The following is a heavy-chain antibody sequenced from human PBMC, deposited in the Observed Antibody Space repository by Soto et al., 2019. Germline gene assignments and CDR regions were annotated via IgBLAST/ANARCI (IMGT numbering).Heavy chain of an antibody. CDR1: GFTFSSHA. J-gene: IGHJ5*02. D-gene: IGHD2-15*01. Sequence: EVQLSESGGGLVQPGGSLRLSCAASGFTFSSHAMNWVRQAPGKGLEWVSAISGSGSNTYYAENVKGRFSISRDNSKNTLYLRMHSLRAEDTAVYYCAKDRAAHGDNWFDPWGQGTLVTVSS. CDR3: AKDRAAHGDNWFDP. CDR2: ISGSGSNT. V-gene: IGHV3-23*01.